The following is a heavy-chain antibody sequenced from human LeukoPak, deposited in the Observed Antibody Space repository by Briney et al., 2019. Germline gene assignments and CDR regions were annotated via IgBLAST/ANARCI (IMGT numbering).Heavy chain of an antibody. CDR3: ARDRRFLEWLSPGENWFDP. CDR1: VYTFTGYY. V-gene: IGHV1-18*04. CDR2: IRAYNGNT. D-gene: IGHD3-3*01. J-gene: IGHJ5*02. Sequence: GASVKVSCEASVYTFTGYYMHWVRQAPGQGLECMGWIRAYNGNTNYAQKHQGRVTMTTGTSTSTAYMELRSLRSDDTAVYYCARDRRFLEWLSPGENWFDPWGQGTLVTVSS.